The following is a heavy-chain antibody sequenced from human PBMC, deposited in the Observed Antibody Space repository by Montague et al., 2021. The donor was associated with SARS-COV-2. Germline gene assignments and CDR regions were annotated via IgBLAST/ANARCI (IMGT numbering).Heavy chain of an antibody. CDR1: GGSVWSNTAA. D-gene: IGHD4-17*01. CDR2: TNYRSKWTS. V-gene: IGHV6-1*01. Sequence: CAISGGSVWSNTAAWNWIRQSPSGGLEWLGRTNYRSKWTSDYATFVEGRISIDPDTSKNQLFLHLRSVTPEDTGVYYCVRDTGSAQAGFDAWGQGTLVTVSS. CDR3: VRDTGSAQAGFDA. J-gene: IGHJ4*02.